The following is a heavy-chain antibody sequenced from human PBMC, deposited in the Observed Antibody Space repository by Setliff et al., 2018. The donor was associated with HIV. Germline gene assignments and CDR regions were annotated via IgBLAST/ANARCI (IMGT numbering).Heavy chain of an antibody. CDR2: IFTSGHT. J-gene: IGHJ4*02. CDR3: ARGPGRATMEAFDL. V-gene: IGHV4-4*07. CDR1: GGSISTYY. Sequence: PSETLSLTCSVPGGSISTYYWTWIRQPAGKGLEWIGRIFTSGHTNYNPSLKSRVTMSVDTSKDQFSLKLTSVTAADTAVYYCARGPGRATMEAFDLWGQGTLVTVSS. D-gene: IGHD5-12*01.